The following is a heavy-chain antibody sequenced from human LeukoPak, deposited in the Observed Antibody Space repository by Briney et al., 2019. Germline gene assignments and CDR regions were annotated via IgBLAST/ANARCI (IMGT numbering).Heavy chain of an antibody. CDR1: GDSVSSKSVA. V-gene: IGHV6-1*01. Sequence: SQTLSLTCAISGDSVSSKSVAWNWIRQSPSRGLEWLGRTYYRSKWYNEYAVSVKSRITINPDTSKNQFFLQLSSVTPGDTAVYYCARLGGDVDYWGQGTLVTVSS. CDR2: TYYRSKWYN. CDR3: ARLGGDVDY. J-gene: IGHJ4*02. D-gene: IGHD2-21*02.